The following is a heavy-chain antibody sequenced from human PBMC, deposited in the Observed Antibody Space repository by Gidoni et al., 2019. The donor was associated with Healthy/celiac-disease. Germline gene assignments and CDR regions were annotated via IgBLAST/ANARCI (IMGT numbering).Heavy chain of an antibody. J-gene: IGHJ4*02. Sequence: QVQLQQWRAALLKPSETLSLPCAVYGRSFSRYHWSWSRPPPGNGLEWLGEIKHSGRTNSNPFLKSRVTISVDTAKHQFSLKLSSLTAVDTALYYCARRPFPYCSSTSCYLRLTRYYCDYWGQGTLVPVSS. V-gene: IGHV4-34*01. D-gene: IGHD2-2*01. CDR1: GRSFSRYH. CDR3: ARRPFPYCSSTSCYLRLTRYYCDY. CDR2: IKHSGRT.